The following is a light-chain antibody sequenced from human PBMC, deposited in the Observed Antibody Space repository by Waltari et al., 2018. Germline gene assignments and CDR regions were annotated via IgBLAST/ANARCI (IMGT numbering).Light chain of an antibody. V-gene: IGKV1-39*01. Sequence: DIQMTQSPSSLSASVGDRVTITCRASQSISNYLNWYQQRPGKAPKVLIYAASTLQSGVPSRFSGSGSGTDFNLTINSLQPEDFASYYCQQSYSTLVTFGGGTKVEIK. CDR1: QSISNY. CDR3: QQSYSTLVT. CDR2: AAS. J-gene: IGKJ4*01.